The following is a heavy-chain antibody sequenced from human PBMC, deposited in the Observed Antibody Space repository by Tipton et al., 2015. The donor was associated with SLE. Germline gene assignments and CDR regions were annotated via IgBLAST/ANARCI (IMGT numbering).Heavy chain of an antibody. Sequence: TLSLTCSVSDSSLRTVDDYWNWIRHHPGKGLEWIGYISDTGNTYYNPSLKSRVTISLDTSREHFALKLTSVTAADTGMYYCSRDFVAWGQGILVTVSS. CDR1: DSSLRTVDDY. J-gene: IGHJ4*02. CDR3: SRDFVA. D-gene: IGHD2-15*01. CDR2: ISDTGNT. V-gene: IGHV4-31*03.